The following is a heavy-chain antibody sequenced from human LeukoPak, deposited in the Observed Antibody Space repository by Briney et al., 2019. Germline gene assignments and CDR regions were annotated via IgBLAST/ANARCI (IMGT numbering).Heavy chain of an antibody. V-gene: IGHV4-59*03. J-gene: IGHJ4*02. D-gene: IGHD1-14*01. CDR1: DGSIRTYY. CDR2: IYYRGDI. Sequence: PSETLSLTCSVSDGSIRTYYWSWIRQSPGQGLEWIGNIYYRGDINYNPSLKSRVIISIDTSKNQFSLKVTSLTAADTAVYYCATNKDRAEADWGQGTLVIVSS. CDR3: ATNKDRAEAD.